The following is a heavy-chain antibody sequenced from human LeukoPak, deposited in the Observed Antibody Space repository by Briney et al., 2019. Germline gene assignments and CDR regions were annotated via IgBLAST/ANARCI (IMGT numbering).Heavy chain of an antibody. D-gene: IGHD6-13*01. CDR1: GDSVSSNSVA. CDR2: TYFRSQWYN. V-gene: IGHV6-1*01. J-gene: IGHJ4*02. Sequence: SQTLSLTCAISGDSVSSNSVAWNWIRQSPPRGLEWRGGTYFRSQWYNDYAASVRGRITINPDTSKNQFSLQLNSVTPEDTAVYYCARDSGYSSSWYFDYWGQGTLVTVSS. CDR3: ARDSGYSSSWYFDY.